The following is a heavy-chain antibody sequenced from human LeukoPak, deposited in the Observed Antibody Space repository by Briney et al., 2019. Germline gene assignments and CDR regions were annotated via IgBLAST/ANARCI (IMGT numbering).Heavy chain of an antibody. Sequence: GGSLRLSCAASGFTFSSYGMHWVRQAPGKGLEWVAVISYDGSNKYYADSVKGRFTISRDNFKNTLDMQINSLRAEDTSLYNCAKDRSRYFDYCGQGTLVTVSS. V-gene: IGHV3-30*18. CDR2: ISYDGSNK. CDR1: GFTFSSYG. CDR3: AKDRSRYFDY. J-gene: IGHJ4*02.